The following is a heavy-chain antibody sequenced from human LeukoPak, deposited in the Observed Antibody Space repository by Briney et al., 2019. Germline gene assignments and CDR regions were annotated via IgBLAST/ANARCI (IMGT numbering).Heavy chain of an antibody. V-gene: IGHV4-34*01. CDR3: ARIGKYQLLLAGDYYYYMDV. D-gene: IGHD2-2*01. J-gene: IGHJ6*03. CDR2: INHSGST. CDR1: GGSFSGYY. Sequence: SETLSLTCAVYGGSFSGYYWSWIRQPPGKGLEWIGEINHSGSTNYNPSLKSRVTISVDTSKNQFSLKLSSVTAADTAVYYCARIGKYQLLLAGDYYYYMDVWGKGTTVTGSS.